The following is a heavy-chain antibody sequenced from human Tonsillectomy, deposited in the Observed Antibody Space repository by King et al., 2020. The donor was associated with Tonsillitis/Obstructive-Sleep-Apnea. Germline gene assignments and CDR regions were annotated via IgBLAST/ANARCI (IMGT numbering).Heavy chain of an antibody. Sequence: QLVQSGAEVKKPGSSVKVSCKASGGTFSSHAITWVRQAPGQGLEWMGGIIPIFGTANYAQKFQGRVTITADESTSTAYMEVSSLRSEDTAVYYCARQEVVPRSYYYYYMDVWGKGTTVTVSS. CDR3: ARQEVVPRSYYYYYMDV. CDR2: IIPIFGTA. CDR1: GGTFSSHA. J-gene: IGHJ6*03. D-gene: IGHD2-2*01. V-gene: IGHV1-69*01.